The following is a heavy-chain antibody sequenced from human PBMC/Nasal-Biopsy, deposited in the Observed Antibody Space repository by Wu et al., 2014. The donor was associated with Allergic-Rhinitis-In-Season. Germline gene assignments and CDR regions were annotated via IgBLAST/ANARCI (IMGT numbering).Heavy chain of an antibody. J-gene: IGHJ4*02. CDR3: ARELWDCSGGSCYSAFDY. CDR1: GFTFSDYY. V-gene: IGHV3-11*01. Sequence: SCAASGFTFSDYYMSWIRQAPGKGLEWVSYISSSGSTIYYADSVKGRFTISRDNAKNSLYLQMNSLRAEATAVYYCARELWDCSGGSCYSAFDYWGQGTLVTVSS. D-gene: IGHD2-15*01. CDR2: ISSSGSTI.